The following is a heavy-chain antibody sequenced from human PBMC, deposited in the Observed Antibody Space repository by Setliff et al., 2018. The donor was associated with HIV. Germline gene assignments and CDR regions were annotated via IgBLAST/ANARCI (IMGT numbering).Heavy chain of an antibody. Sequence: LRLSCAASGFTFSSYGMHWVRQAPGKGLEWVAFIRYDGSNKYYADSVKGRFTASRDNPKNTVSLQLNSLRIEDTAVYYCAKDRHGDYFHYYGMDVWGQGTTVTVSS. CDR3: AKDRHGDYFHYYGMDV. CDR2: IRYDGSNK. J-gene: IGHJ6*02. V-gene: IGHV3-30*02. D-gene: IGHD4-17*01. CDR1: GFTFSSYG.